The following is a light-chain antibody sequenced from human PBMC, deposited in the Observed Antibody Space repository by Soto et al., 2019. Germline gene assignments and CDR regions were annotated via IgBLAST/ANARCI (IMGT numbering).Light chain of an antibody. J-gene: IGKJ3*01. V-gene: IGKV3-11*01. Sequence: EIVLTQSPATLSLSPGERATLSCRASQSVSSYLAWYQQKPGQPPRLLIYDASNRATVIPARFSGSGSGTDFTLTISGLEPEDFAVYYCQQRSNWPVTFGPGTKVDIK. CDR1: QSVSSY. CDR2: DAS. CDR3: QQRSNWPVT.